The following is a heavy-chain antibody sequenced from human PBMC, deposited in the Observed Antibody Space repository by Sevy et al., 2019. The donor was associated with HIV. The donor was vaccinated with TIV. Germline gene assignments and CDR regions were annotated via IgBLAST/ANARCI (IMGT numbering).Heavy chain of an antibody. CDR1: GGSITSLY. CDR3: AGENAWGRGYS. CDR2: IYYNGHI. J-gene: IGHJ4*02. Sequence: SETLSLTCTVSGGSITSLYWNWIRRPPGKGLEWIANIYYNGHINYNPSLKSRVTLSLDTSKNQFSLRLSSVTAADTDMYYCAGENAWGRGYSWGQGTLVTVSS. D-gene: IGHD1-26*01. V-gene: IGHV4-59*08.